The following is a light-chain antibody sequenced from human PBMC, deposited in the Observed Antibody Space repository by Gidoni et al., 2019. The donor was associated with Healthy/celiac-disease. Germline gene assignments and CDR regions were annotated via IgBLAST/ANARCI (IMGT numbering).Light chain of an antibody. CDR2: DAS. J-gene: IGKJ4*01. CDR3: QQRINWPPLT. Sequence: EIVLTQSPATLSLSPGESATLSCRASQSVSSYLAWYQQKPGQAHRLLIYDASNRATCIPARFSGSGSVTDFTLTIISLEPEDFAVYYCQQRINWPPLTFGGGTKVEIK. CDR1: QSVSSY. V-gene: IGKV3-11*01.